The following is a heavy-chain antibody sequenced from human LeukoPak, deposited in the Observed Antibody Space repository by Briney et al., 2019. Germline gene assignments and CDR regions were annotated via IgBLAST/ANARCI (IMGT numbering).Heavy chain of an antibody. Sequence: SVKVSCKASGGTINNDGMNWVRQAPGQGLEWMGMIIPKFGIAHYARKFQGRVTITADESTGTTYMEVSSLIPDDTAVYYCARGEGKYHDIRGGFDPWGQGTSVTVSS. CDR2: IIPKFGIA. D-gene: IGHD1-1*01. CDR1: GGTINNDG. J-gene: IGHJ5*02. V-gene: IGHV1-69*13. CDR3: ARGEGKYHDIRGGFDP.